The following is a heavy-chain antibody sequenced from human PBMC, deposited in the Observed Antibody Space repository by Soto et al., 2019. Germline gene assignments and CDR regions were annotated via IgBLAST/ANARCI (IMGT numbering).Heavy chain of an antibody. CDR1: GFTFSSYA. Sequence: GGSLRLSCAASGFTFSSYAMSWVRQAPGKGLEWVSAISGSGGSTYYADSVKGRFTISRDNSKNTLYLQMNSLRAEDTAVYYCAKAGFWTIFGVVVYFDYWGQGTLVTVSS. D-gene: IGHD3-3*01. J-gene: IGHJ4*02. CDR2: ISGSGGST. CDR3: AKAGFWTIFGVVVYFDY. V-gene: IGHV3-23*01.